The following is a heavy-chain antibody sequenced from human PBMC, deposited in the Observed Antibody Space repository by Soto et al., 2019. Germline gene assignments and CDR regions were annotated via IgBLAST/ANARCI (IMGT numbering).Heavy chain of an antibody. CDR3: ARDKVDLFPLYHYGMDV. Sequence: SETLSLTCAVHGGSFTGYYWSWIRQPPGKGLEWIGEISHSGSTNYNPSLKSRVTISLDTSKNQFSLNLTSVTAADTAVYYCARDKVDLFPLYHYGMDVWGQGTTVTVSS. CDR1: GGSFTGYY. J-gene: IGHJ6*02. CDR2: ISHSGST. V-gene: IGHV4-34*01.